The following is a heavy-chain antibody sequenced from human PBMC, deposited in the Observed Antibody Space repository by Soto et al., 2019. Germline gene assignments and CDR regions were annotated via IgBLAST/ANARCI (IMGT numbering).Heavy chain of an antibody. V-gene: IGHV3-7*01. CDR1: GFTFSSYW. J-gene: IGHJ4*02. D-gene: IGHD3-10*01. CDR3: ARQPLIRGVSFDY. Sequence: GGSLRLSCAASGFTFSSYWMSWVRQAPGKGLEWVANIKQDGSEKYYVDSVKGRFTISRDNAKNSLYLQMNSLRAEDTAVYYCARQPLIRGVSFDYWGQGTLVTVSS. CDR2: IKQDGSEK.